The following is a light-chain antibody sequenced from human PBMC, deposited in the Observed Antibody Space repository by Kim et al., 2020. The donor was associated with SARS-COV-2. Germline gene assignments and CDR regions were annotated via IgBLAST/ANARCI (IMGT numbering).Light chain of an antibody. J-gene: IGLJ2*01. CDR2: DKN. CDR3: NSRDTNDNVI. CDR1: GVSSYY. V-gene: IGLV3-19*01. Sequence: GQTVSNTGQGDGVSSYYATCYQQKPGQAPKLVIDDKNNRPSGIPDRFSGSSSGNTASLTITETQAGDEANYYCNSRDTNDNVIFGGGTQLTVL.